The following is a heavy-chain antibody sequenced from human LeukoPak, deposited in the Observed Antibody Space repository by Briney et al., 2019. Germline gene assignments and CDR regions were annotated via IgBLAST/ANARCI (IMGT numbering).Heavy chain of an antibody. V-gene: IGHV3-23*01. CDR1: GFAFSSYV. Sequence: GGSLRLSCAASGFAFSSYVMSWVRQAPGKGLEWVSGISGIGTSTYYAESVKGRFTISRDNSKNTLFLQMNSLRAEDTAIYYCAKVETTTISEDYWGQGTLLTVSS. D-gene: IGHD5-24*01. CDR3: AKVETTTISEDY. CDR2: ISGIGTST. J-gene: IGHJ4*02.